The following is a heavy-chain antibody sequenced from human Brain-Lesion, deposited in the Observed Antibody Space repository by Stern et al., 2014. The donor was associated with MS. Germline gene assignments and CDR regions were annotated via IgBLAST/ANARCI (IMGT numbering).Heavy chain of an antibody. CDR3: ARGRVVPGFQYYATDV. D-gene: IGHD2-2*01. V-gene: IGHV4-61*02. J-gene: IGHJ6*02. CDR1: GGSISSGGYY. CDR2: IFKSGRH. Sequence: VQLVESGPGLVKPSQTLSLSCTVSGGSISSGGYYWSWIRQPAGKGLEWIGRIFKSGRHSYNPSLQRRVPIHIDTAQQQLPLSLTSMTAADTAVYYCARGRVVPGFQYYATDVWGQGTTVIVSS.